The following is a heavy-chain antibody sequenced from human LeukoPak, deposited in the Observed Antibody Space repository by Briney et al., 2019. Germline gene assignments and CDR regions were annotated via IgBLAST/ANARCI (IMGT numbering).Heavy chain of an antibody. CDR3: ARSSMVRGVIRH. J-gene: IGHJ4*02. CDR2: IYHSGST. Sequence: SETLSLTCAVSGGSISSGGYSWSWLRQPPGMGLEWIGYIYHSGSTYYNPSLKSRVTITVDRSKNQFSLKLSSVTAADTAVYYCARSSMVRGVIRHWGQGTLVTVSS. V-gene: IGHV4-30-2*01. CDR1: GGSISSGGYS. D-gene: IGHD3-10*01.